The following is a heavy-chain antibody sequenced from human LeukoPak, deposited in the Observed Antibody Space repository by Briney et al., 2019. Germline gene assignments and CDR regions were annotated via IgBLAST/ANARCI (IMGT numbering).Heavy chain of an antibody. D-gene: IGHD6-19*01. Sequence: PSGTLSLTCTVSGGSISSYYWSWIRQPPGKGLEWIGYIYYSRSTNYNPSLKSRVTISVDTSKNQFSLKLSSVTAADTAVYYCARASSSVLSDAFDIWGQGTMVTVSS. CDR2: IYYSRST. CDR3: ARASSSVLSDAFDI. J-gene: IGHJ3*02. CDR1: GGSISSYY. V-gene: IGHV4-59*01.